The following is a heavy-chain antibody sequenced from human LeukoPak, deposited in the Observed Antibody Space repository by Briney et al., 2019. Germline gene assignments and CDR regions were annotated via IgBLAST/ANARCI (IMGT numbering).Heavy chain of an antibody. Sequence: PSGTLSLTCAVSGDSFSSHYWTWIRQPPGRGLEWIGYISYIGTTNYNPSLKSRVTISIDTSKNQFSLKLSSVTTADTAVYYCARDLVTVTKGLDIWGLGTMVSVSS. J-gene: IGHJ3*02. CDR1: GDSFSSHY. D-gene: IGHD4-17*01. CDR3: ARDLVTVTKGLDI. V-gene: IGHV4-59*11. CDR2: ISYIGTT.